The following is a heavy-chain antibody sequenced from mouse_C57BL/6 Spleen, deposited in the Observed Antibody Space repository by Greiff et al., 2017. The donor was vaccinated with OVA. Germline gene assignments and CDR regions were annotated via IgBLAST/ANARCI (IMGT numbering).Heavy chain of an antibody. D-gene: IGHD2-4*01. CDR2: IDPENGDT. J-gene: IGHJ4*01. CDR1: GFNIKDDY. CDR3: TYYDYGYAMDY. V-gene: IGHV14-4*01. Sequence: VQLKESGAELVRPGASVKLSCTASGFNIKDDYMHWVKQRPEQGLEWIGWIDPENGDTEYASKFQGKGTITADTSSNTAYLQLSSLTSEDTAVYYCTYYDYGYAMDYWGQGTSVTVSS.